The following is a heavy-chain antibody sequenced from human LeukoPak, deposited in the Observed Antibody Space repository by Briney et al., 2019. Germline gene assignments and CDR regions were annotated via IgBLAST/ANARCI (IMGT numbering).Heavy chain of an antibody. CDR1: GGSISSYY. CDR3: ARAPHTTEYYFDY. J-gene: IGHJ4*02. D-gene: IGHD1-14*01. V-gene: IGHV4-59*01. Sequence: SETLSLTCTVSGGSISSYYWSWIRQPPGKGLEWIGYIYYSGSTNYNPSLKSRVTISVDTSKNQFSLKLSSVTAADTAVYYCARAPHTTEYYFDYWGQGTLVTVSS. CDR2: IYYSGST.